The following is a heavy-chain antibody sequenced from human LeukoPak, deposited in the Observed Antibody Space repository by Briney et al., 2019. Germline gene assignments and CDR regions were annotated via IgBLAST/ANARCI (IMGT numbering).Heavy chain of an antibody. J-gene: IGHJ4*02. CDR3: VFGECSSTSCYPRRGH. CDR1: GYTFTGYY. CDR2: INAYSGNT. D-gene: IGHD2-2*01. Sequence: SVKVSCKASGYTFTGYYMHWVRQAPGQGLEWMGWINAYSGNTDYTQNLQGRLTMATDTSTTTAYMELRSLRSDDTAVYYCVFGECSSTSCYPRRGHWGQGTLVTVSS. V-gene: IGHV1-18*04.